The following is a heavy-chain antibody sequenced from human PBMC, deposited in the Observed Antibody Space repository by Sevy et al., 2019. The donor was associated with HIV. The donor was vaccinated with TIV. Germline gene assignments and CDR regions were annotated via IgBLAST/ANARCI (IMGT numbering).Heavy chain of an antibody. CDR1: GFTFSSYG. J-gene: IGHJ3*02. CDR3: AKDRGSGRHDAFDI. D-gene: IGHD3-10*01. CDR2: IWYDGSNK. V-gene: IGHV3-33*06. Sequence: GGSLRLSCAASGFTFSSYGMHWVRQAPGKGLEWVAVIWYDGSNKYYADSVRGRFTISRDNSKNTLYLQMNSLRAEDTAVYYCAKDRGSGRHDAFDIWGQGTMVTVSS.